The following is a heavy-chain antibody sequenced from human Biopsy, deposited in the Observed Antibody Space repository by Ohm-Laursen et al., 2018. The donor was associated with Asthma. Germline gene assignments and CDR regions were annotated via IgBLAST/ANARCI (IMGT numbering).Heavy chain of an antibody. Sequence: EASVKVSCKASGYTFINYAIHWVRQAPGQRLEWMGWINAGNGNTKYSQKFQGRDTISRDTSASTAYMDLTSLRSEDTAVYYCERTYYDFLTGQVNDAFAMWGQGTMVTVSS. J-gene: IGHJ3*02. CDR2: INAGNGNT. CDR1: GYTFINYA. V-gene: IGHV1-3*01. D-gene: IGHD3-9*01. CDR3: ERTYYDFLTGQVNDAFAM.